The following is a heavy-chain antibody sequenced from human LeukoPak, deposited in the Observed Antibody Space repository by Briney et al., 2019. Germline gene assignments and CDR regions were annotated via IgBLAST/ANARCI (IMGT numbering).Heavy chain of an antibody. CDR2: INSDASST. CDR3: GGGWDYMDV. V-gene: IGHV3-74*01. CDR1: GFTFSSYW. D-gene: IGHD3-16*01. Sequence: GGSLRLSCAASGFTFSSYWMHWVRQAPGKGLVWVSRINSDASSTSYADSVKGRFTISRDNAKNTLYLQMNSLRAEDTAVYYCGGGWDYMDVWGKGTTVTVSS. J-gene: IGHJ6*03.